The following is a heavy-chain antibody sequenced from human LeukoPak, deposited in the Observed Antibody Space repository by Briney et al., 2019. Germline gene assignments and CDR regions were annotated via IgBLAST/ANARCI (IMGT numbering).Heavy chain of an antibody. CDR2: IGTASDT. CDR1: GFTFISFD. V-gene: IGHV3-13*01. CDR3: ARGPPRGKYYYMDV. Sequence: GGSLRLSCAASGFTFISFDMHWVRKPTGQGLEWASTIGTASDTYYPGSVEGRFTLSRDNAKNSLYLQMNSLTAGDTAVYYCARGPPRGKYYYMDVWGKGTTVTVSS. J-gene: IGHJ6*03. D-gene: IGHD1-1*01.